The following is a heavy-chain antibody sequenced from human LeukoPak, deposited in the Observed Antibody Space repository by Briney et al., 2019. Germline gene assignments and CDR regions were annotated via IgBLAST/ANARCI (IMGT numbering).Heavy chain of an antibody. D-gene: IGHD3-3*01. J-gene: IGHJ6*02. CDR1: GYTFTSYG. CDR2: INPSGGST. V-gene: IGHV1-46*01. Sequence: ASVKVSCKASGYTFTSYGISWVRQAPGQGLEWMGIINPSGGSTSYAQKFQGRVTMTRDTSTSTVYMELSSLRSEDTAVYYCARGDTIFGVVITVLNFYGMDVWGQGTTVTVSS. CDR3: ARGDTIFGVVITVLNFYGMDV.